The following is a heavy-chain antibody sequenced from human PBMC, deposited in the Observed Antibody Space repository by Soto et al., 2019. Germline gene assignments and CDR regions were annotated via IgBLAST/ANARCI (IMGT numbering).Heavy chain of an antibody. V-gene: IGHV4-34*01. D-gene: IGHD6-13*01. J-gene: IGHJ6*03. CDR1: GGSFSGYY. CDR2: INHSGST. CDR3: GRGLGNSSSWKHYNSYMDV. Sequence: TSETLSLTCAVYGGSFSGYYWSWIRQPPGKGLEWIGEINHSGSTNYNPSLKSRVTISVDTSKNQFSLKLSSVTAADTAVYYCGRGLGNSSSWKHYNSYMDVGGKGTTVPVSS.